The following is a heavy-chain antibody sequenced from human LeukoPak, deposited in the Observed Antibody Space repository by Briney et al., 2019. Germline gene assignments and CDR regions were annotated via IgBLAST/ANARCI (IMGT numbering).Heavy chain of an antibody. CDR2: IIPIFGTA. D-gene: IGHD2-2*01. CDR3: ARGSDCSSTSCYLFGAFDI. V-gene: IGHV1-69*13. J-gene: IGHJ3*02. CDR1: GGTFSSYA. Sequence: ASVKVSCKASGGTFSSYAISWVRQAPGQGLEWMGGIIPIFGTANYAQKFQGRVTITADESTSTAYMELSSLRSEDTAVHYCARGSDCSSTSCYLFGAFDIWGQGTMVTVSS.